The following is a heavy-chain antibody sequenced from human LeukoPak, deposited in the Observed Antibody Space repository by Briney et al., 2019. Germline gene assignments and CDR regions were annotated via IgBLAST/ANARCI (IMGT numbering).Heavy chain of an antibody. V-gene: IGHV4-34*01. D-gene: IGHD1-26*01. CDR1: GGPFSHYY. CDR2: INESGST. Sequence: SETLSLTCAVYGGPFSHYYWTWVRQPPGKGLEWIGEINESGSTNYDPSLKSRVTTSVDTSTNHFSLNLPSVTAADTAVYYCASRIGRYLYYFGMDVWSQATTATVSS. J-gene: IGHJ6*02. CDR3: ASRIGRYLYYFGMDV.